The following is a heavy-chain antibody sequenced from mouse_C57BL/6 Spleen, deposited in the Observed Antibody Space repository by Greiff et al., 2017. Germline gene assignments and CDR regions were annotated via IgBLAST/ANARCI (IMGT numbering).Heavy chain of an antibody. CDR2: IYPRSGNT. CDR3: ARGDSSSPYWYFDV. D-gene: IGHD1-1*01. V-gene: IGHV1-81*01. CDR1: GYTFTSYG. J-gene: IGHJ1*03. Sequence: QVQLQQSGAELARPGASVKLSCKASGYTFTSYGISWVKQRTGQGLEWIGEIYPRSGNTYYNEKFKGKATLTADKSSSTAYMGLRSLTSEDSAGYICARGDSSSPYWYFDVWGTGTTVTVSS.